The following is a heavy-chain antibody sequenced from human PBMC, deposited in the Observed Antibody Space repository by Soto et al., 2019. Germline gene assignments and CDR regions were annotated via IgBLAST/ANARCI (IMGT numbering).Heavy chain of an antibody. D-gene: IGHD5-12*01. J-gene: IGHJ4*02. V-gene: IGHV4-31*03. CDR2: IYYSGST. Sequence: QVQLQESGPGLVKPSQTLSLTCTVSGGSISSGGYYWSWIRQHPGKVLEWIGYIYYSGSTYYNPSRQSRVTIAVDTSKSQFSLQLSSVTAADTAVYYCARTRDGYNPGYFDYWGQGTLVTVSS. CDR3: ARTRDGYNPGYFDY. CDR1: GGSISSGGYY.